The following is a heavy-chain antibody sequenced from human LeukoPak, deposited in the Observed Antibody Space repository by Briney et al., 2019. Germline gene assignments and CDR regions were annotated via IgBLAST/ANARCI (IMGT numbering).Heavy chain of an antibody. CDR1: GGSISSSSYY. CDR3: ARGNRDFDS. CDR2: IYYSGST. J-gene: IGHJ5*01. Sequence: PSETLSLTCTVSGGSISSSSYYWGWIRQPPGKGLEWIGSIYYSGSTYYNPSLKSRVTISVDTSKNQFSLKLSSVTAADTAVYYCARGNRDFDSWGQGTLVTVSS. D-gene: IGHD2-21*02. V-gene: IGHV4-39*01.